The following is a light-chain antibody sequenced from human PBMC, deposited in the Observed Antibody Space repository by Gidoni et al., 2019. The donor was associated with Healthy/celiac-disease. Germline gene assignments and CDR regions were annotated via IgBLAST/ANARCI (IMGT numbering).Light chain of an antibody. CDR3: KQRSNWPPXT. Sequence: EIVLTQSPATLSLSPGERATLPCRASQSVSSYLAWYQQKPGQAPRLLIYDASNRATGIPARFSGSGSGTDFTLTISSLEPEDFAVYYCKQRSNWPPXTFGQGTRLEIK. CDR1: QSVSSY. J-gene: IGKJ5*01. V-gene: IGKV3-11*01. CDR2: DAS.